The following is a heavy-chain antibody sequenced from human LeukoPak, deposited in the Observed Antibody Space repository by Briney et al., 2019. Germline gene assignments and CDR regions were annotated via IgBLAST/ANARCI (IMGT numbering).Heavy chain of an antibody. CDR1: GYTFTSYY. CDR2: INPTGGST. D-gene: IGHD2-8*02. J-gene: IGHJ4*02. V-gene: IGHV1-46*01. Sequence: GASVKVSCKASGYTFTSYYMHWVRQAPGQGLEWMGLINPTGGSTGYAQKLQGRVTMTTDTSTSTAYMELRSLRSDDTAVYYCARAPLPGGVSDYWGQGTLVTVSS. CDR3: ARAPLPGGVSDY.